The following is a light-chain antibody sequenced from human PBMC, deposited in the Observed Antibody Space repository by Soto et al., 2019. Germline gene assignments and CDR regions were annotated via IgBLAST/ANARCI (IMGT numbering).Light chain of an antibody. J-gene: IGKJ2*01. CDR1: QSVSSY. CDR2: VAS. Sequence: EIVLTQSPATLSLSPGERATLSCRASQSVSSYLAWYQQKPGQAPRLLIYVASNRATGIPARFSGSVSGKDFTLTISSLEPEDFADYYFQQRSNWRHTFGQGTKLEIK. CDR3: QQRSNWRHT. V-gene: IGKV3-11*01.